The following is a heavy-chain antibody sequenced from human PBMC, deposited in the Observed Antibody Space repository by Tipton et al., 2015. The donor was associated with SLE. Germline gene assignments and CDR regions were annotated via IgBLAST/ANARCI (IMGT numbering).Heavy chain of an antibody. CDR1: GGSISSYY. CDR2: IYYSGST. Sequence: TLSLTCTVSGGSISSYYWSWLRQPPGKGLEWIGYIYYSGSTNYNPSLKSRVTISVDTSKNQFSLKLSSVTAADTAVYYCARVRPPLSIFGVVKGTDYYYMDVWGKGTTVTVSS. V-gene: IGHV4-59*12. D-gene: IGHD3-3*01. CDR3: ARVRPPLSIFGVVKGTDYYYMDV. J-gene: IGHJ6*03.